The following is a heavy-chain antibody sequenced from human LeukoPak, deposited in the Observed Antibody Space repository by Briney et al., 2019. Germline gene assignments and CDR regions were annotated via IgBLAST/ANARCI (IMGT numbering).Heavy chain of an antibody. CDR1: GYSFTNYG. Sequence: GASVKVSCKTSGYSFTNYGITWVRQAPGQGLEWMGWINPNSGGTNYAQKFQGRVTMTRDTSISTAYMELSRLRSDDTAVYYCARGDEGYYDSSGYYSGYWGQGTLVTVSS. CDR3: ARGDEGYYDSSGYYSGY. D-gene: IGHD3-22*01. CDR2: INPNSGGT. J-gene: IGHJ4*02. V-gene: IGHV1-2*02.